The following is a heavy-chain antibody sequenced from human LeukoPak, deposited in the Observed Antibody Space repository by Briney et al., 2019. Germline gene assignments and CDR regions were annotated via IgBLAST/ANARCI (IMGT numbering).Heavy chain of an antibody. V-gene: IGHV3-23*01. D-gene: IGHD5-12*01. CDR3: AKVLGYSGYDLRPMGAFDS. Sequence: GGSLRLSCAASGFAFTSYAMSWVREAPGKGLEWVSGIGGSGGSTYYADSVTGRFTISRDNSKNTLYLQMNSLRAEDTAVYYCAKVLGYSGYDLRPMGAFDSWGQGTMVTVYS. CDR1: GFAFTSYA. J-gene: IGHJ3*02. CDR2: IGGSGGST.